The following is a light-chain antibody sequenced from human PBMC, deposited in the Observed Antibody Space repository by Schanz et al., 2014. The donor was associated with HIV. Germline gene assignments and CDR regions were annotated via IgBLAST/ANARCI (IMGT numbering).Light chain of an antibody. Sequence: ETVLTQSPGSLSLSPGERATLSCRASQSLGGSQLAWYQHKPGQAPRLLIYGTFSRATGIPDRFSGSGSGTDFTLTISRLEPEDFAVYYCQQYGSSPTFGQGTRVEIK. J-gene: IGKJ1*01. CDR2: GTF. CDR1: QSLGGSQ. V-gene: IGKV3-20*01. CDR3: QQYGSSPT.